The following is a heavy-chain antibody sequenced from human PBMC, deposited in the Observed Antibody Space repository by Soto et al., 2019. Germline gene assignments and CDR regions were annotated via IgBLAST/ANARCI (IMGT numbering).Heavy chain of an antibody. Sequence: QVQLQESGPGLVKPSETLALKCTVSGASISSYYWSWIRQPPGKGLEWLGYILYTGNTNYSPSLKSRVTMSVDTSKNQVSLKLSAVTAADTAVYFCARAAYGSGSYYAPYYYYAMDVWGQGTTVTVSS. V-gene: IGHV4-59*01. D-gene: IGHD3-10*01. J-gene: IGHJ6*02. CDR3: ARAAYGSGSYYAPYYYYAMDV. CDR1: GASISSYY. CDR2: ILYTGNT.